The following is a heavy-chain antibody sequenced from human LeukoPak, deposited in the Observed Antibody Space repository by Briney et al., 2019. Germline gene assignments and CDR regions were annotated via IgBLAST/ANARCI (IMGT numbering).Heavy chain of an antibody. V-gene: IGHV3-48*01. CDR2: ISSSSSTI. D-gene: IGHD1-20*01. CDR3: ASHASRITGTRDY. Sequence: PGGSLRLSCAASGFTFSSYSMNWVRQAPGKGLEWVSYISSSSSTIYYADSVKGRFTISRDNAKNSLYLQMNSLRAEDTAVYYCASHASRITGTRDYWGQGTLVTVSS. J-gene: IGHJ4*02. CDR1: GFTFSSYS.